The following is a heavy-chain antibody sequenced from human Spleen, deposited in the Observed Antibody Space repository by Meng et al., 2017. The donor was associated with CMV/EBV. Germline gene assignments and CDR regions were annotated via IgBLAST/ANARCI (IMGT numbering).Heavy chain of an antibody. V-gene: IGHV1-2*02. CDR2: INPNSGGT. D-gene: IGHD7-27*01. CDR1: GYTFTSYG. Sequence: ASVKVSCKASGYTFTSYGISWVRQAPGQGLEWMGWINPNSGGTNYAQKFQGRVTMTRDTSISTAYMELSRLRSDDTAVYYCARDTLTGDLDYWGQGTLVTVSS. J-gene: IGHJ4*02. CDR3: ARDTLTGDLDY.